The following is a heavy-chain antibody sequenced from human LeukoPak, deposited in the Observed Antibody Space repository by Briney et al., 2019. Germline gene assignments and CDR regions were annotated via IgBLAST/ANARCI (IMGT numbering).Heavy chain of an antibody. CDR1: GFTFSSYG. J-gene: IGHJ4*02. CDR3: ARAFDGDWYYFDY. D-gene: IGHD2-21*01. Sequence: GRSLSLSCAASGFTFSSYGMHWVRQAPGKGLEGVAVIWYDGSNKYYADSVKGRFTISRDNSKNTLYLQMNSLRAEDSAVYYCARAFDGDWYYFDYWGQGTLVTVSS. CDR2: IWYDGSNK. V-gene: IGHV3-33*01.